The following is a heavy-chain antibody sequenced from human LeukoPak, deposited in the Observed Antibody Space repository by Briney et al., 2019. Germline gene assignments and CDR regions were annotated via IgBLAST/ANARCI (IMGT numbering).Heavy chain of an antibody. CDR1: GFTFSSYA. J-gene: IGHJ4*02. D-gene: IGHD3-9*01. CDR3: AKLPSYYDILTGRFDY. Sequence: SGRSLRLSCAASGFTFSSYAVSWVRQAPGKGLEWVSAISGGGGSTYYADSVKGRFTISRDNSKNTLYLQMNSRRAEDTAVYYCAKLPSYYDILTGRFDYWGQGTLVTVSA. V-gene: IGHV3-23*01. CDR2: ISGGGGST.